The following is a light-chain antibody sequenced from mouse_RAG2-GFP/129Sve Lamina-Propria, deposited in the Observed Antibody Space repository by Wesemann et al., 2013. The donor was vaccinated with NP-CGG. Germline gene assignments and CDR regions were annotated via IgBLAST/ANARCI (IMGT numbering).Light chain of an antibody. CDR3: QHHYGTPRT. Sequence: DIQMTQSPASLSASVGETVTITCRASENIYSNLAWYQQKQGKSPQLLVYAATNLADGVPSRFSGSGSGTQFSLKINSLQPEDFGSYYCQHHYGTPRTFGGGTKLEIK. CDR2: AAT. V-gene: IGKV12-44*01. J-gene: IGKJ1*01. CDR1: ENIYSN.